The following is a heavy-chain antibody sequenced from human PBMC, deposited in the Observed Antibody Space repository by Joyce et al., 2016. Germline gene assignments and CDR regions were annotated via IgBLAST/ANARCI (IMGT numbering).Heavy chain of an antibody. CDR2: INNSGVT. Sequence: QVQLQQWGAGLLKPSETLSLTCAVSGGPFRGFFWTRVRQPPGKGLEWIGDINNSGVTNYNPSLKTRVTFSVDTSKNQFSLKLTSLSAADTAGYYCARSQWLAPLMYWGQGTPVTVSS. D-gene: IGHD6-19*01. CDR1: GGPFRGFF. CDR3: ARSQWLAPLMY. J-gene: IGHJ4*02. V-gene: IGHV4-34*01.